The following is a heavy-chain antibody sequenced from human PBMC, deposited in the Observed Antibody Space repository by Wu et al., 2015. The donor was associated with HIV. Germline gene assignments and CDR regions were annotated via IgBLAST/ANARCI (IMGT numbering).Heavy chain of an antibody. D-gene: IGHD2-2*01. Sequence: QVQLVQSGAEVKKPGSSVKVSCKASGGTFSSYAISWVRQAPGQGLEWMGRIIPIFGTANYAQKFQGRVTITADESTSTAYMELSSLRSEDTAVYYCASSALIVVVPAARNHLGSAFDIWGQGTMVTVSS. V-gene: IGHV1-69*13. CDR1: GGTFSSYA. J-gene: IGHJ3*02. CDR2: IIPIFGTA. CDR3: ASSALIVVVPAARNHLGSAFDI.